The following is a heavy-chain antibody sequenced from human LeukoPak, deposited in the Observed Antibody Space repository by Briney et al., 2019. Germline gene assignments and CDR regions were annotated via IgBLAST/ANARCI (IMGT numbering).Heavy chain of an antibody. CDR1: GFTFSSYE. CDR3: ARDDGGNDRSHIDY. D-gene: IGHD4-23*01. Sequence: PGGSLRLSCAFSGFTFSSYEMNWVRQAPGKGLEWVTYISSDGSTIYYADSVKGRFTISRDNAKNSLYLQMNSLGAEDTAVYYCARDDGGNDRSHIDYWGQRTLVTFSS. V-gene: IGHV3-48*03. J-gene: IGHJ4*02. CDR2: ISSDGSTI.